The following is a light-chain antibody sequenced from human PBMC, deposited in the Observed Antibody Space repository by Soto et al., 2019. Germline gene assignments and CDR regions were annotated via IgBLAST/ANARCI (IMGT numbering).Light chain of an antibody. V-gene: IGKV1-5*03. J-gene: IGKJ2*01. CDR2: KAS. Sequence: DIQMTQSPSTLSASVGDRVTITCRASQSISGWLAWYQQRPGKAPKLLIYKASSLESGVPSRFSGSGSGTEFTLTISSLQPDDFATYYCQQSVIGYTFGQGTKVDIK. CDR1: QSISGW. CDR3: QQSVIGYT.